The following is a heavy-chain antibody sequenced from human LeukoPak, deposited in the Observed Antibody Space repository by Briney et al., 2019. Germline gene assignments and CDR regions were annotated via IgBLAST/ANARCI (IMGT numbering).Heavy chain of an antibody. V-gene: IGHV3-74*01. CDR3: ARGGLYSFSSVDC. Sequence: GGSLRLSCAASGFTFSSYWMNWVRQAPGKGLVWVSRINSDGSSTTYADSVKGRFTISRDNAKNTLDLQMNSLRAEDAAVYYCARGGLYSFSSVDCWGQGALVTVSS. CDR1: GFTFSSYW. CDR2: INSDGSST. J-gene: IGHJ4*02. D-gene: IGHD6-6*01.